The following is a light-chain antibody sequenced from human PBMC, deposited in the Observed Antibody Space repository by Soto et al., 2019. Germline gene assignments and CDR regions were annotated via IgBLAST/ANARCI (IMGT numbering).Light chain of an antibody. CDR3: QQYGSSPYT. V-gene: IGKV3-20*01. CDR1: QSVSSSY. J-gene: IGKJ2*01. CDR2: GAS. Sequence: EIWLTQSQGTLSLYPGERATLSCRASQSVSSSYLAWYQQKPGQAPRLLIYGASSRATGIPDRFSGSGSGTDFTLTISRLEPEDFAVCYCQQYGSSPYTVGQGTKLEIK.